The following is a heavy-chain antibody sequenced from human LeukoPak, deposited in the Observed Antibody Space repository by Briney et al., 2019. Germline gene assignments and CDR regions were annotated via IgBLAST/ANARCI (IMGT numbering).Heavy chain of an antibody. D-gene: IGHD2-15*01. CDR2: IIPIFGTA. CDR1: GGTFSSYA. Sequence: SVKVSCKASGGTFSSYAISWVRQAPGQGLEWMGGIIPIFGTANYAQKFQGRVTITADKSTSTAYMELSSLRSEDTAVYYCASPWRRYCSGGGCYDFDYWGQGTLVTVSS. J-gene: IGHJ4*02. V-gene: IGHV1-69*06. CDR3: ASPWRRYCSGGGCYDFDY.